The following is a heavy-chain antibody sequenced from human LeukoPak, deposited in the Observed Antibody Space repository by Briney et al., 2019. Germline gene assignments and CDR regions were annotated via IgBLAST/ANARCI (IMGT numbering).Heavy chain of an antibody. D-gene: IGHD3-10*01. V-gene: IGHV4-59*08. CDR1: GGSISSYY. Sequence: PSETPSLTCTVSGGSISSYYWSWIRQPPGKGLEWIGYIYYSGSTNYNPSLKSRVTISVDTSKNQFSLKLSSVTAADTAVYYCARPSLLAGGAFDIWGQGTMVTVSS. CDR2: IYYSGST. CDR3: ARPSLLAGGAFDI. J-gene: IGHJ3*02.